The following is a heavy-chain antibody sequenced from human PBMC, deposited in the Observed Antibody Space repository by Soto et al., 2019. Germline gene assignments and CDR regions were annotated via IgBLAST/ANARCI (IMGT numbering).Heavy chain of an antibody. CDR1: GGTFSSYT. V-gene: IGHV1-69*08. D-gene: IGHD2-15*01. CDR2: IIPILGIA. J-gene: IGHJ6*03. CDR3: ARDRSSCSGGSCYYYYYYYMDV. Sequence: QVQLVQSGAEVKKPGSSVKVSCKASGGTFSSYTISWVRQAPGQGLEWMGRIIPILGIANYAQKFQGRVRITADKSTSTAYMELSSLRSEDTAVYYCARDRSSCSGGSCYYYYYYYMDVWGKGTTVTVSS.